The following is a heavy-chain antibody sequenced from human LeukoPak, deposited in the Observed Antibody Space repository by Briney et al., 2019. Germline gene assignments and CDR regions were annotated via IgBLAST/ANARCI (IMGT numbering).Heavy chain of an antibody. Sequence: GASVKVSCKASGYTFTDYYMHWVRQAPGQGLEWMGWINPNSGVTNYAQNFQGRVTMTRDTAISTAYMELSRLRSDDTAAAYCARDLDQWGQGTLVTVSS. CDR3: ARDLDQ. J-gene: IGHJ1*01. CDR1: GYTFTDYY. CDR2: INPNSGVT. V-gene: IGHV1-2*02. D-gene: IGHD3/OR15-3a*01.